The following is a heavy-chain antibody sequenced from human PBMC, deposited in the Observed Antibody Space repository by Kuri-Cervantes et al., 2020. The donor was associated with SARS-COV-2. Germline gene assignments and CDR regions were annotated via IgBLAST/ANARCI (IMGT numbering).Heavy chain of an antibody. Sequence: GESLKISCAASGFTFSSYGMHWVRQAPGKGLEWVAVISYDGSSKYYADSVKGRFTISRDNSKNTLYLQMNSLRAEDTAVYYCARVPYDILTGYYVSPIDYWGQGTLVTVSS. CDR3: ARVPYDILTGYYVSPIDY. CDR2: ISYDGSSK. J-gene: IGHJ4*02. CDR1: GFTFSSYG. D-gene: IGHD3-9*01. V-gene: IGHV3-30*03.